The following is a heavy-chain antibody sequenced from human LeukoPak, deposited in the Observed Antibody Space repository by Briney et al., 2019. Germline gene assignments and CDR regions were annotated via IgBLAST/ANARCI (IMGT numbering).Heavy chain of an antibody. CDR1: GGSISSSSYF. J-gene: IGHJ6*02. CDR2: FYYSGST. D-gene: IGHD3-10*01. Sequence: SETLSLTCTVSGGSISSSSYFWGWIRQPPGKGLEWIGSFYYSGSTYYNPSLKSRLTISVDTSKNQFSLNLSSVTAADTAVYYRARDLYGSPYGMDVWGQGTTVTVSS. CDR3: ARDLYGSPYGMDV. V-gene: IGHV4-39*01.